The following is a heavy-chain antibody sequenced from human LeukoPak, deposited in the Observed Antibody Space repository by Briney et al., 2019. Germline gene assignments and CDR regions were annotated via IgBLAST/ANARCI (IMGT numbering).Heavy chain of an antibody. CDR2: ISGSGGST. CDR3: AKVWIVVVVAATPAGWFDP. J-gene: IGHJ5*02. CDR1: GFTFSSYA. D-gene: IGHD2-15*01. V-gene: IGHV3-23*01. Sequence: GGSLRLSYAASGFTFSSYAMSWVRQAPGKGLEWVSAISGSGGSTYYADSVKGRFTISRDNSKNTLYLQMNSLRAEDTAVYYCAKVWIVVVVAATPAGWFDPWGQGTLVTVSS.